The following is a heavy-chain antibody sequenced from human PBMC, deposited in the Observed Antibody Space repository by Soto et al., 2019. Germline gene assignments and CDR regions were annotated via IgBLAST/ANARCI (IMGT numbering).Heavy chain of an antibody. V-gene: IGHV3-53*04. Sequence: PGGSLRLSCAASGFTVSSNFMSWVRQAPGKGLEWVSVIYSGGTTYYADSVKGRFTISRHNSKNTLYLQMNSLRAEDTAVYYCARGAGYSSGWYDYWGQGTLVTVS. CDR3: ARGAGYSSGWYDY. CDR1: GFTVSSNF. J-gene: IGHJ4*02. D-gene: IGHD6-19*01. CDR2: IYSGGTT.